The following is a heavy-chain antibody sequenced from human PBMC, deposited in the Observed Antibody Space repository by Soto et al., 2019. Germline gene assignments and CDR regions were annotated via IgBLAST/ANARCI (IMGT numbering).Heavy chain of an antibody. J-gene: IGHJ6*02. D-gene: IGHD2-21*01. Sequence: GGSLRLSCAASGFTFSSYAMSWVRQAPGKGLEWVSAISGSGGSTYYADSVKGRFTISRDNSKNTLYLQMNSLRAEDTAVYYCAKDRPPRHWGGPRYGMDVWGQGTTVTVSS. V-gene: IGHV3-23*01. CDR2: ISGSGGST. CDR3: AKDRPPRHWGGPRYGMDV. CDR1: GFTFSSYA.